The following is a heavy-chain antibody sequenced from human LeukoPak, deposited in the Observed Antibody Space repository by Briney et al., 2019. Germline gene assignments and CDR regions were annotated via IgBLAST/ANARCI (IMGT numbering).Heavy chain of an antibody. D-gene: IGHD1-26*01. CDR1: GASIRSYY. CDR3: ASRYSGGYSEFDY. J-gene: IGHJ4*02. CDR2: MYYSGST. V-gene: IGHV4-59*08. Sequence: SETLSLTCTVSGASIRSYYWSWIRQPPGKGLEWVGGMYYSGSTNYNPSLKSRVTISVDTSKNQFSLKLTSVTAADTAVYYCASRYSGGYSEFDYWGQGTLVTVSS.